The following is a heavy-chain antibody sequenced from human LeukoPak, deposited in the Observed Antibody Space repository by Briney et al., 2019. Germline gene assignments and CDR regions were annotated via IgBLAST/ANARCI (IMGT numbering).Heavy chain of an antibody. CDR3: ARDQYSYAHAAH. V-gene: IGHV3-23*01. CDR1: GLTFSSYA. J-gene: IGHJ4*02. D-gene: IGHD5-18*01. CDR2: ISGSSGST. Sequence: GGSLRLSCAASGLTFSSYAMSWVRQAPGKGLEWVSAISGSSGSTYYADSVKGRFTISRDNSKNTLHLQMNSLRAEDTAVYYCARDQYSYAHAAHWGQGTLVTVSS.